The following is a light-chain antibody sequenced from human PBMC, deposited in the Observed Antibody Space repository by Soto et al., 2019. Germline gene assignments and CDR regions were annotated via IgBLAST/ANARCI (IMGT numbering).Light chain of an antibody. Sequence: EIVLTQSPGTLSLSPGERATLSCRTSQSVSSSYLAWYQQKPGQAPRLLIYGASSRGTGIPDRFSGSGFGTDFTLTISRLESEDFAVYSCQQYGRSWWTFGQGTKVEIK. J-gene: IGKJ1*01. CDR2: GAS. CDR1: QSVSSSY. V-gene: IGKV3-20*01. CDR3: QQYGRSWWT.